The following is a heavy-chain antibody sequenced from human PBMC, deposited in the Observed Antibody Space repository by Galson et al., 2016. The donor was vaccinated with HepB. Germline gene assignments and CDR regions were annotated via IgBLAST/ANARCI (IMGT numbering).Heavy chain of an antibody. CDR3: AREVWSGKEAAY. V-gene: IGHV1-46*01. Sequence: SVKVSCKASGYIFPTYRIVWVRQAPGQGLEWMGRIDPNGGSTNYAQMFQGRLTMTRDTSTSTVYMELSSMISGDTAVYYCAREVWSGKEAAYWGQGTLVTVPS. J-gene: IGHJ4*02. CDR2: IDPNGGST. CDR1: GYIFPTYR. D-gene: IGHD3-3*01.